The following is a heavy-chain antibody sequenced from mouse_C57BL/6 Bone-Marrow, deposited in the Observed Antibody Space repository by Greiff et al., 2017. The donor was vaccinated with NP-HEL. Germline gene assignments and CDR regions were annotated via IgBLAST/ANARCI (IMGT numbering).Heavy chain of an antibody. Sequence: QVQLQQPGAELVRPGSSVKLSCKASGYTFTSYWMDWVKQRPGQGLEWIGNIYPSDSETHYKQKFQDKATLTVDKSSSTGYMQLSSLTSEDSAVYYCAGSKTAWFAYWGQGTLVTVSA. J-gene: IGHJ3*01. D-gene: IGHD2-5*01. CDR2: IYPSDSET. CDR1: GYTFTSYW. CDR3: AGSKTAWFAY. V-gene: IGHV1-61*01.